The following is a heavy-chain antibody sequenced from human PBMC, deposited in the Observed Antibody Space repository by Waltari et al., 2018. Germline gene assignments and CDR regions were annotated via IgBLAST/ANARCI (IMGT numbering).Heavy chain of an antibody. CDR2: IGSSSDYI. CDR1: GFNFNSYT. V-gene: IGHV3-21*01. CDR3: ASHLEDFYYYMDV. Sequence: EVLLVESGGGLVTPGGSLRLSCAASGFNFNSYTMNWVRHAPGKGLEWVSSIGSSSDYIYYADSVKGRFTTSRDNARNSLYLQMSNLRAEDTAVYFCASHLEDFYYYMDVWGNGTTVTVSS. J-gene: IGHJ6*03.